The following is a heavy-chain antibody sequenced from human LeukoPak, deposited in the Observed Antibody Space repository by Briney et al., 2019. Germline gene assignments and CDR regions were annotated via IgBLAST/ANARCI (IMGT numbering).Heavy chain of an antibody. CDR1: GYTFTSNH. Sequence: ASVKVSCKASGYTFTSNHIHWVRQAPGQGLEWMGVINPSGDSTSYAQNFQGRVTMTRDTSTSTVYMELSSLRSEDTAVYYCARERGSIGFDYWGQGTLVTVSS. J-gene: IGHJ4*02. D-gene: IGHD3-10*01. CDR2: INPSGDST. V-gene: IGHV1-46*01. CDR3: ARERGSIGFDY.